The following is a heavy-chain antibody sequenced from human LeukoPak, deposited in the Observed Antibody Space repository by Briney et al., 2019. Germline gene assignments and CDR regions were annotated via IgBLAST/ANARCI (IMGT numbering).Heavy chain of an antibody. V-gene: IGHV4-59*01. D-gene: IGHD4-11*01. Sequence: SETLSLTCTVSGGSITSYSWTWIRQSPGKGLEWIGSFFYTGNTNYNPSLKSRVTISVDTSKNQFSLKLSSVTAADTAVYYCARVYSKGNWFDPWGQGTLVTVSS. CDR3: ARVYSKGNWFDP. CDR1: GGSITSYS. CDR2: FFYTGNT. J-gene: IGHJ5*02.